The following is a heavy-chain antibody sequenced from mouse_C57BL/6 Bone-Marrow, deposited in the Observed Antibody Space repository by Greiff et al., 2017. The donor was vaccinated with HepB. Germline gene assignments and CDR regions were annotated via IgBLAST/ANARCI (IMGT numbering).Heavy chain of an antibody. J-gene: IGHJ4*01. D-gene: IGHD2-12*01. CDR2: IDPETGGT. CDR1: GYTFTDYE. V-gene: IGHV1-15*01. Sequence: VQLQQSGAELVRPGASVTLSCKASGYTFTDYEMHWVKQTPVHGLEWIGAIDPETGGTAYNQKFKGKTILTADKSSSTSYMELRSLTSEDSAVYYCTGYCSGYAMDYWGQGTSVTVSS. CDR3: TGYCSGYAMDY.